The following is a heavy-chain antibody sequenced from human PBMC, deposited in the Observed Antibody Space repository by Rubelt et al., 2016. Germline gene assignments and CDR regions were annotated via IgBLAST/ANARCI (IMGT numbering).Heavy chain of an antibody. D-gene: IGHD1-7*01. CDR1: GYTFTSYG. Sequence: QVQLVQSGAEVKKPGASVKVSCKASGYTFTSYGISWVRQAPGQGLEWMGWISAYNENTHYAQKLQGRVTMTPDTSTSTAYMELRSLRSDDTAVYYCARDLPPFRRYNWNFPLDYWGQGTLVTVSS. J-gene: IGHJ4*02. V-gene: IGHV1-18*01. CDR2: ISAYNENT. CDR3: ARDLPPFRRYNWNFPLDY.